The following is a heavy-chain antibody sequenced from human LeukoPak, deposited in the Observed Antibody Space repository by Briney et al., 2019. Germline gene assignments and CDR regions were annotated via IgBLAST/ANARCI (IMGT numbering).Heavy chain of an antibody. J-gene: IGHJ5*02. V-gene: IGHV1-2*02. CDR2: INPNSGGT. Sequence: GASVRVSFKASGYTFTGYYMHWVRQAPGQGLEWMGWINPNSGGTNYAQKFQGRVTMTRDTSISTAYMELSRLRSDDTAVYYCARLRVVGKSFDPWGQGTLVTVSS. CDR3: ARLRVVGKSFDP. CDR1: GYTFTGYY. D-gene: IGHD2-15*01.